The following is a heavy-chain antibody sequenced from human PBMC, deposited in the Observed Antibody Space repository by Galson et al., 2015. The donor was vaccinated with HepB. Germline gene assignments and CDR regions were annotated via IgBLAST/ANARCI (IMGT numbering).Heavy chain of an antibody. CDR2: IRGSGGST. CDR3: AKVLWFGETNSDY. V-gene: IGHV3-23*01. J-gene: IGHJ4*02. D-gene: IGHD3-10*01. CDR1: GFTFSNYA. Sequence: SLRLSCAASGFTFSNYAMSWVRQAPGKGLEWVSAIRGSGGSTYNAESVKGRFTISRDNSKNTLYLQMNSLRAEDTAVYYCAKVLWFGETNSDYWGQGTLVTVSS.